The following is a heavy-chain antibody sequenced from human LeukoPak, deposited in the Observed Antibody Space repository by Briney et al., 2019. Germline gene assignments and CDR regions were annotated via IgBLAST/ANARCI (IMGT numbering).Heavy chain of an antibody. CDR1: SGSFSGYY. J-gene: IGHJ2*01. CDR2: INHSGST. V-gene: IGHV4-34*01. Sequence: SETLSLTCAVYSGSFSGYYWSWIRQPPGKGLEWIGEINHSGSTNYNPSLKSRVTISVDTSKNQFSLKLSSVTAADTAVYYCARATVVVPAAFRKYFDLWGRGTLVTVSS. CDR3: ARATVVVPAAFRKYFDL. D-gene: IGHD2-2*01.